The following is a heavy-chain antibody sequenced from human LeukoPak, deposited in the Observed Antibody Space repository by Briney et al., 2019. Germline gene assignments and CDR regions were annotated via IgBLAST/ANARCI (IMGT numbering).Heavy chain of an antibody. CDR1: GYTFTSYD. CDR2: MSPNSGNT. J-gene: IGHJ5*02. V-gene: IGHV1-8*01. CDR3: ARGGEYCSGGSCPNWFDP. Sequence: GASVKVSCKASGYTFTSYDINWVRQATGQGLEWMGWMSPNSGNTGYAQKFQGRVTMTRNTSISTAYMELSSLRSEDTAVYYCARGGEYCSGGSCPNWFDPWGQGTLVTVSS. D-gene: IGHD2-15*01.